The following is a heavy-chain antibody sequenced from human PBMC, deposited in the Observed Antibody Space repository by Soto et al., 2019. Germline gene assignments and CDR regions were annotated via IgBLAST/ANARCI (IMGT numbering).Heavy chain of an antibody. V-gene: IGHV1-2*04. CDR2: INPNSGGT. CDR1: GYTFSGYY. J-gene: IGHJ3*02. CDR3: ARAPSPARDAFDI. Sequence: ASVKVSCKASGYTFSGYYMHWVRQAPGQGLEWMGWINPNSGGTNYAQKFQGWVTMTRDTSISTAYMELSRLRSDDTAVYYCARAPSPARDAFDIWGQGTMVTVSS. D-gene: IGHD2-2*01.